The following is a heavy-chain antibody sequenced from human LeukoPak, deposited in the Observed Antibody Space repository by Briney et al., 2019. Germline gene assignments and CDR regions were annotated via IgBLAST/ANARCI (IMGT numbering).Heavy chain of an antibody. Sequence: GESLKISCKGSGYSFTSYWIGWVRQMPGEGLEWMGIIYPGDSDTRYNPSFQGQVTISADKSISTAYLQWSSLKASDTAMYYCARQPGYSSGWKQFDPWGQGTLVTVSS. CDR3: ARQPGYSSGWKQFDP. CDR1: GYSFTSYW. J-gene: IGHJ5*02. V-gene: IGHV5-51*01. CDR2: IYPGDSDT. D-gene: IGHD6-19*01.